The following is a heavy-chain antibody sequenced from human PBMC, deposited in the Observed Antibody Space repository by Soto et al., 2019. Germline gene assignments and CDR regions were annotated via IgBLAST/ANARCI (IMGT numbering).Heavy chain of an antibody. J-gene: IGHJ4*02. CDR3: ARYSGKYQGPIDY. V-gene: IGHV3-30*03. D-gene: IGHD1-26*01. Sequence: VQLVESGGGVVQPGRSLRLSCAASGFTFSRYGIHWVRQAPGKGLEWLAVISYDGSNKHYADSVKGRFTVSRDNSKNTLYLQMHSLRSEDTAVYFWARYSGKYQGPIDYWGQGTLVTVSS. CDR1: GFTFSRYG. CDR2: ISYDGSNK.